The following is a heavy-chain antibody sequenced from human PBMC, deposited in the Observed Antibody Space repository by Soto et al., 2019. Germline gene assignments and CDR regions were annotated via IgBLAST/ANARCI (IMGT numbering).Heavy chain of an antibody. CDR1: GYTFTSYA. V-gene: IGHV1-3*01. Sequence: GASVKVSCKASGYTFTSYAMHWVRQAPGQRLEWMGWINAGNGNTKYSQKFQGRVTITRDTSASTAYMELRSLRSDDTAVYYCARDPGIVVVVAAFDYWGQGTLVTVSS. CDR3: ARDPGIVVVVAAFDY. J-gene: IGHJ4*02. D-gene: IGHD2-15*01. CDR2: INAGNGNT.